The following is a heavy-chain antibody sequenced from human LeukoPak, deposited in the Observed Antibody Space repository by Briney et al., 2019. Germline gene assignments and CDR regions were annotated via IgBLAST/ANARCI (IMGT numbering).Heavy chain of an antibody. D-gene: IGHD3-10*01. V-gene: IGHV3-33*01. CDR3: ARDYGSGSYYAGFDY. CDR2: IWYDGSNK. Sequence: GRSLRLSCAASGFTFSSYGMHWVRQAPGKGLEWVAVIWYDGSNKYYADSVKGRFTISRDYSKNTLYLQMNSLRAEDTAVYYCARDYGSGSYYAGFDYWGQGTLVTVSS. J-gene: IGHJ4*02. CDR1: GFTFSSYG.